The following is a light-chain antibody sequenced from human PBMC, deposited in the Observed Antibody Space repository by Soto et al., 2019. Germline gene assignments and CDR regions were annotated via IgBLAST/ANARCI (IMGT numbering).Light chain of an antibody. CDR2: WAS. J-gene: IGKJ2*01. V-gene: IGKV4-1*01. CDR3: QQFYNPPLFT. Sequence: DIVMTQSPDSLAVSLGEMATISCRSSQAIFRDSSGRHLLAWYQQKPGQPPKLLIYWASTRESEVPDRFSGSRSGTAFTLTISSLQAEDVAVYYRQQFYNPPLFTFGQGTKLEI. CDR1: QAIFRDSSGRHL.